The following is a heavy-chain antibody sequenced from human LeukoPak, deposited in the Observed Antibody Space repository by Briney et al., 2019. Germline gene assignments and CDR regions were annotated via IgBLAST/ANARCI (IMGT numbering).Heavy chain of an antibody. J-gene: IGHJ6*02. CDR1: GFTFSRYG. V-gene: IGHV3-30*18. D-gene: IGHD6-13*01. Sequence: GRSLRLSCAASGFTFSRYGMHWVRQAPGKGLEWVAVISYDGNNKYYADSVKGRFTISRDNSKDTLYLQMNSLRAEDTAVYYCAKGAYSSSWSGDYGMDVWGQGTTVTVSS. CDR2: ISYDGNNK. CDR3: AKGAYSSSWSGDYGMDV.